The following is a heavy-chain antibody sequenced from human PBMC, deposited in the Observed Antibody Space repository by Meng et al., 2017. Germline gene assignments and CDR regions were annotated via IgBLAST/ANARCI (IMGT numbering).Heavy chain of an antibody. D-gene: IGHD4-17*01. CDR3: ARDGPTTVTTGPLYYYGMDV. CDR1: GFTFSSYE. J-gene: IGHJ6*02. CDR2: ISSSGSTI. Sequence: GGSLRLSCAASGFTFSSYEENWVRQAPGKGLEWVSYISSSGSTIYYADSVKGRFTISRDNAKNSLYLQMNSLRAEDTAVYYCARDGPTTVTTGPLYYYGMDVWGQGTTVTVSS. V-gene: IGHV3-48*03.